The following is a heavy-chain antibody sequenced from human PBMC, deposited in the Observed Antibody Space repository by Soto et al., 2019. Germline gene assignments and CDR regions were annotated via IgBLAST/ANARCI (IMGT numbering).Heavy chain of an antibody. CDR1: GDSVSSNSAA. Sequence: SQTLSLTCAISGDSVSSNSAALNWIRQSPSRGLEWLGRTYYRSKWYNDYAVSAKSRITINPDTSKNQFSLQLNSVTPEDTAVYYCARDRAGDSYGPYYFDYWGQGTLVTVSS. V-gene: IGHV6-1*01. J-gene: IGHJ4*02. D-gene: IGHD5-18*01. CDR3: ARDRAGDSYGPYYFDY. CDR2: TYYRSKWYN.